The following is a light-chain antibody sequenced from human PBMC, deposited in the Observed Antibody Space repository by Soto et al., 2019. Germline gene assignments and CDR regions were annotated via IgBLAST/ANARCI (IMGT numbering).Light chain of an antibody. CDR2: DAS. J-gene: IGKJ1*01. CDR3: QQRSNWPRT. Sequence: EIVLTQSPGTLSLSPGERATLSCRASQSVSNNYLAWYQQKPGQAPRLLIYDASNRATGIPARFSGSGSGTDFTLTISSREPEDFAVYYCQQRSNWPRTFGQGTKVDI. CDR1: QSVSNNY. V-gene: IGKV3D-20*02.